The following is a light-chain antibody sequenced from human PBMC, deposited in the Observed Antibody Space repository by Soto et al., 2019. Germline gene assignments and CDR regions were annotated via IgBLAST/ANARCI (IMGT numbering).Light chain of an antibody. CDR2: KAS. CDR3: QQYNSYLWT. Sequence: DVQMTQSPSTLSASVGDRVTITCQASQRISSWLAWYQQKPGKAPKLLVYKASSLEGGVTSRFSGSGSGTEFTLTISSLQPDDFATYYCQQYNSYLWTFGQGTKVEIK. J-gene: IGKJ1*01. CDR1: QRISSW. V-gene: IGKV1-5*03.